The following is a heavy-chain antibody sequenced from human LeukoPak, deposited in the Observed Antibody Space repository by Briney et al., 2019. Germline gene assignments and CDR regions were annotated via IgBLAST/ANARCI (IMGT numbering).Heavy chain of an antibody. CDR2: IKSKTDGGTT. V-gene: IGHV3-15*01. CDR1: GFTFSYVS. D-gene: IGHD3-22*01. J-gene: IGHJ3*02. Sequence: PGGSLRLSCAASGFTFSYVSLSWVRQAPGKGLEWVCHIKSKTDGGTTAYAAPVKGRFTISRDDSKSALYLQMNSLKTEDTAVYYRASYDPALDAFDIWGQGTRVTVSS. CDR3: ASYDPALDAFDI.